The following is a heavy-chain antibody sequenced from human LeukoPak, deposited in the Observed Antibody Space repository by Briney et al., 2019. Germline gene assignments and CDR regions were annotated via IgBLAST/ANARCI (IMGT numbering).Heavy chain of an antibody. J-gene: IGHJ4*02. CDR3: ASSGTVTEYYFDY. Sequence: PSGTLSLTCTVSGGSISSYYWSWIRQPPGKGLEWIGYIYYSGSTNYNPSLKSRVTISVDTSKNQFSLKLSSVTAADTAVYYCASSGTVTEYYFDYWGQGTLVTVSS. CDR1: GGSISSYY. D-gene: IGHD4-17*01. V-gene: IGHV4-59*01. CDR2: IYYSGST.